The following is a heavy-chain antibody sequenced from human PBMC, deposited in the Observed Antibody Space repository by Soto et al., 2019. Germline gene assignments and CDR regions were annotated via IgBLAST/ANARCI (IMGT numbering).Heavy chain of an antibody. Sequence: QVQLQESGPGLVKPSQTLSLTCTVSGGSISSGGYYWSWIRQHPGKGLEWIGYIYYSGSTYYNPSLKSRVTISVDTSKNQFSLKLSSVTAADTAVYYCAGDKRAVVAAFDAFDIWGQGTMVTVSS. CDR2: IYYSGST. CDR1: GGSISSGGYY. D-gene: IGHD2-15*01. J-gene: IGHJ3*02. V-gene: IGHV4-31*03. CDR3: AGDKRAVVAAFDAFDI.